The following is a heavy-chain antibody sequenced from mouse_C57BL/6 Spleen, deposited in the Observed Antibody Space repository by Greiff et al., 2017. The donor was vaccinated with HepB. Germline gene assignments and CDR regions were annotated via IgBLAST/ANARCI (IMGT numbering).Heavy chain of an antibody. CDR2: IDPSDSYT. Sequence: QVQLQQPGAELVMPGASVKLSCKASGYTFTSYWMHWVKQRPGQGLEWIGEIDPSDSYTNYNQKFKGKSTLTVDKSSSTAYMQLSSLTSEDSAVYYCARSGYDYETWYFDVWGTGTTVTVSS. CDR3: ARSGYDYETWYFDV. D-gene: IGHD2-4*01. V-gene: IGHV1-69*01. J-gene: IGHJ1*03. CDR1: GYTFTSYW.